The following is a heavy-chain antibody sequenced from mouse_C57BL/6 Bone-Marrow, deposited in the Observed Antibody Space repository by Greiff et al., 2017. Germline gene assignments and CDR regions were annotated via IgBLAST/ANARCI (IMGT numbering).Heavy chain of an antibody. V-gene: IGHV1-54*01. J-gene: IGHJ1*03. CDR2: INPGSGGT. D-gene: IGHD1-1*01. CDR1: GYAFTNYL. Sequence: VQLQQSGAELVRPGTSVKVSCKAPGYAFTNYLIEWVKQRPGQGLEWIGVINPGSGGTNYNEKFKGKATLTADKSSSTAYMQLSSLTSEDSAVYFCARSALRWYFDVWGTGTTVTVSS. CDR3: ARSALRWYFDV.